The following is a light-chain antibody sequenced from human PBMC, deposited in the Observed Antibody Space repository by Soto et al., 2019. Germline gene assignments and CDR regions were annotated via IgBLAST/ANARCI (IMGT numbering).Light chain of an antibody. V-gene: IGLV2-14*01. CDR2: DVS. Sequence: QSALTQPASVSGSPGQSITISCTGTSSDVGGYNYVSWYQQHPGKAPKFMIYDVSNRPSGVSNRCSGSKSGNTASLTISGLQAEDEADYYCSSYTTSNTRQLVFGTGTKLTVL. CDR1: SSDVGGYNY. J-gene: IGLJ1*01. CDR3: SSYTTSNTRQLV.